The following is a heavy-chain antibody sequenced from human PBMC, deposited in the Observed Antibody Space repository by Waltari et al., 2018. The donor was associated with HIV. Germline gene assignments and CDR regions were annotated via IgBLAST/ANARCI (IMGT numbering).Heavy chain of an antibody. Sequence: EVQLVESGGGVARPGWTLRLSCTGSGFNFDNYGMSWVRQVPGKGLEWVAGINFYGNVTGHGDSVKGRFTIFRDNAKKSVYLQMNSLRIEDTALYYCARGAFGETDYWGQGTLVTVAS. CDR3: ARGAFGETDY. V-gene: IGHV3-20*04. D-gene: IGHD3-10*01. CDR2: INFYGNVT. CDR1: GFNFDNYG. J-gene: IGHJ4*02.